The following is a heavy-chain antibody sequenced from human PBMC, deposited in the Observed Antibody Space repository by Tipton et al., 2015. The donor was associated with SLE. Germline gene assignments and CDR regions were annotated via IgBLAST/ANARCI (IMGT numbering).Heavy chain of an antibody. Sequence: SLRLSCAASGFNFYSYGMHWARQAPGKGLEWVSRIYTDGSRTHYADSVRGRFTISRDNAKNTLYLQMNSLRAEDTAAYYCARGESSGYYVDYWGHGTLVTVSS. CDR1: GFNFYSYG. D-gene: IGHD3-22*01. J-gene: IGHJ4*01. V-gene: IGHV3-74*01. CDR2: IYTDGSRT. CDR3: ARGESSGYYVDY.